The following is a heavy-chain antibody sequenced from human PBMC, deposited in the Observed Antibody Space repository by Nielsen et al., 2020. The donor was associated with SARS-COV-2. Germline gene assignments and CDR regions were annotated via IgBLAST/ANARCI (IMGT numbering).Heavy chain of an antibody. D-gene: IGHD3-10*01. CDR3: ATSTSGPSLFQH. V-gene: IGHV4-31*03. CDR1: GGSISSGGYY. J-gene: IGHJ1*01. CDR2: IYYSGST. Sequence: SETLSLTCTVSGGSISSGGYYWSWIRQHPGKGLEWIGYIYYSGSTYYNPSLKSRVTISVDTSKNQFSLKLSSVTAADTAVYYCATSTSGPSLFQHWGQGTLVTVSS.